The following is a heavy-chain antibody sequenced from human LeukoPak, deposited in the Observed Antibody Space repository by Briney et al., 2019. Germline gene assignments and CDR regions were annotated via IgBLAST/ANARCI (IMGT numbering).Heavy chain of an antibody. J-gene: IGHJ4*02. V-gene: IGHV3-21*01. Sequence: GGSLRLSCAASGFTFITYTMDWVRQAPGKGLEWVSSISSSRDYIYYADSVKGRFTISRDNAKNSLYLQMNSLRAEDTAVYYCARHLSGVTGYTYGRGIDYWGQGTLVTVSS. CDR1: GFTFITYT. D-gene: IGHD5-18*01. CDR3: ARHLSGVTGYTYGRGIDY. CDR2: ISSSRDYI.